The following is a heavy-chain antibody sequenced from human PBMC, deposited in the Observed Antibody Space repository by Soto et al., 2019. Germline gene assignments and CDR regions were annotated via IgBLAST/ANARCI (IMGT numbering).Heavy chain of an antibody. CDR2: IFSNDEK. J-gene: IGHJ4*02. CDR1: GFSFRNPRMS. CDR3: ARIPGKYSGYPGRPFDY. V-gene: IGHV2-26*01. Sequence: GSGPTLVNPTETLTLTCTVSGFSFRNPRMSVCWIRQPPGKALEWLAHIFSNDEKSYSTSLKSRLSISKDTSKCQVVLTMTNMDAVDTGTYYCARIPGKYSGYPGRPFDYWGQGTLVTVSS. D-gene: IGHD5-12*01.